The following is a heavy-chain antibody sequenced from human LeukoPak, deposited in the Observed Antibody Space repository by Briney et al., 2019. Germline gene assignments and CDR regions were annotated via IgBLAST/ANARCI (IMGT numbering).Heavy chain of an antibody. CDR1: GFTFSSYS. CDR3: ARECGGSCPHYYYYGMDV. D-gene: IGHD2-15*01. Sequence: NPGGSLRLSCAASGFTFSSYSMNWVRQAPGKGLEWVSSISSSSSYIYYADSVKGRFTISRDNAKNSLYLQMSSLRAEDTGVYYCARECGGSCPHYYYYGMDVWGQGTTVTVSS. J-gene: IGHJ6*02. CDR2: ISSSSSYI. V-gene: IGHV3-21*01.